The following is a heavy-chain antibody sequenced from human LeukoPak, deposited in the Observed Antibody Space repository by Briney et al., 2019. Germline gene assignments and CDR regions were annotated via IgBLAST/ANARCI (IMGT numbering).Heavy chain of an antibody. CDR3: AAPNGGSLSFDS. J-gene: IGHJ4*02. D-gene: IGHD7-27*01. V-gene: IGHV3-7*03. Sequence: GGSLRLSCAASGFTFDDYAMHWVRQAPGKGLEWVANIKQDGSEKYYVDSVKGRFTISRDNAKNSLYLQMNSLRDEDTAVYYCAAPNGGSLSFDSWGQGTLVTVSS. CDR1: GFTFDDYA. CDR2: IKQDGSEK.